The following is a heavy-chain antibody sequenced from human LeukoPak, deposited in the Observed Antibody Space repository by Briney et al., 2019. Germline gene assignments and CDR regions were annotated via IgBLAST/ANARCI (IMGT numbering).Heavy chain of an antibody. CDR3: SRESGAFCPFGY. V-gene: IGHV4-59*12. CDR2: IYYSGST. J-gene: IGHJ4*02. D-gene: IGHD1-26*01. Sequence: PSETLSLTCTVSHGSINSYYWSWIRQPPGKGLEWIGYIYYSGSTNYNPSLKSRVTISLDTSKNQLSLKLSSVTAADTAIYYCSRESGAFCPFGYWGQGTLVIVPS. CDR1: HGSINSYY.